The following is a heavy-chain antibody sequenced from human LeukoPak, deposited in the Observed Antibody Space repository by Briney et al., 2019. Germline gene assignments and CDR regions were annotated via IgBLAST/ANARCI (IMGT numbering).Heavy chain of an antibody. CDR1: GFSFSTYS. CDR2: ISSDGTTI. Sequence: GGSLRLSCAASGFSFSTYSMNWVRQAPGKGLEWISYISSDGTTIYYADSVKGRFTISRDNAKNSLYLQMDSLRAEDTAVYYCARVQQWLPYFDYWGQGTLVAVSS. D-gene: IGHD6-19*01. V-gene: IGHV3-48*04. J-gene: IGHJ4*02. CDR3: ARVQQWLPYFDY.